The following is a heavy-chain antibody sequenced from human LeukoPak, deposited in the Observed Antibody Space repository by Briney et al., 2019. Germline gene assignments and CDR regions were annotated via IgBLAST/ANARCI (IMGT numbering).Heavy chain of an antibody. Sequence: SETLSLTCTVSGGSISSNIYYWGWIRQPPGKGLEWIGSIYYSGSTNYNPSLKSRVTISVDASKNQFSLKLSSVTAADTAVYYCARLRAVAGTGYYYYYMDVWGKGTTVTISS. V-gene: IGHV4-39*07. CDR3: ARLRAVAGTGYYYYYMDV. J-gene: IGHJ6*03. CDR2: IYYSGST. CDR1: GGSISSNIYY. D-gene: IGHD6-19*01.